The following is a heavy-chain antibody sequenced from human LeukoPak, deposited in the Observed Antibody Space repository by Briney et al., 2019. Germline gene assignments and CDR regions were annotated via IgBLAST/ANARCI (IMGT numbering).Heavy chain of an antibody. J-gene: IGHJ6*03. CDR1: GYTFTSYF. V-gene: IGHV1-46*01. CDR2: INPSGGST. CDR3: ARDGTPAFYYYTDV. Sequence: GASVKVSCKASGYTFTSYFIHWVRQAPGQGLEWMGIINPSGGSTNYAQKFQGRVTMTRDTSTSTVYMELSSLRSEDTAVYFCARDGTPAFYYYTDVWGKGTTVTISS.